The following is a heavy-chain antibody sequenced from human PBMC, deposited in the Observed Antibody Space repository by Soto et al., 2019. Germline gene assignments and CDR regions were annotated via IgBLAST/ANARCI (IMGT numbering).Heavy chain of an antibody. D-gene: IGHD3-10*01. J-gene: IGHJ6*02. Sequence: SGPTLVNPTQTITLTCTFSEFSLSTSGMCVSWIRQPPGKALEWLARIDWDDDKYYSTSLKTRLTISKDTSKNQVVLTMTNMDPVDTATYYCVRVVLFGAEYYYGMDVRGQGTTVTVSS. CDR1: EFSLSTSGMC. CDR3: VRVVLFGAEYYYGMDV. V-gene: IGHV2-70*11. CDR2: IDWDDDK.